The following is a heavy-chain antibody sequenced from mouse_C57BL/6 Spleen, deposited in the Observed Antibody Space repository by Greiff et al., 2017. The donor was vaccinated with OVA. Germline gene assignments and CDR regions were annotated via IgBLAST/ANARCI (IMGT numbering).Heavy chain of an antibody. V-gene: IGHV1-69*01. D-gene: IGHD1-1*01. CDR3: ARHGSRPTWFDY. J-gene: IGHJ3*01. CDR2: IYPSDSYT. CDR1: GYTFTSYW. Sequence: QVQLKQPGAELVMPGASVKLFCKASGYTFTSYWMHWVKQRPGQGLEWIGEIYPSDSYTNYNQKFKGNSTLTVDKSTSTAYMQISSLTSEDTAVYYCARHGSRPTWFDYWGKGTMVTVSA.